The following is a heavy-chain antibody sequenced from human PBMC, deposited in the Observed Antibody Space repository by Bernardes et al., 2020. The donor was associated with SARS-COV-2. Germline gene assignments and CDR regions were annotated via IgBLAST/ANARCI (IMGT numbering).Heavy chain of an antibody. CDR2: ISSGGNTV. CDR3: ARALLASGLTSH. CDR1: GFRLRDYE. Sequence: GGSLRLSCSASGFRLRDYEMSWVRQAPGKGLEWVSYISSGGNTVSYAESVKGRFTISRDNAKNSLFLQMNSLRVEDTAIYYCARALLASGLTSHWGQGALVAVST. V-gene: IGHV3-48*03. D-gene: IGHD3-9*01. J-gene: IGHJ4*02.